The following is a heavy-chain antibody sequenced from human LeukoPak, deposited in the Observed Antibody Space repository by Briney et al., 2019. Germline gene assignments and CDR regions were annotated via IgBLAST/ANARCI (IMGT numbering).Heavy chain of an antibody. CDR1: GFTFSIYS. CDR3: ARTYGPDAFDI. D-gene: IGHD2-8*01. CDR2: ISSSSSYI. J-gene: IGHJ3*02. V-gene: IGHV3-21*01. Sequence: GGSLRLSCAASGFTFSIYSMNWVRQAPGKGLEGVSSISSSSSYIYYADSVKGRFTISRDNAKNSLYLQMNSLRAEATAVYYCARTYGPDAFDIWGQGTMVTVSS.